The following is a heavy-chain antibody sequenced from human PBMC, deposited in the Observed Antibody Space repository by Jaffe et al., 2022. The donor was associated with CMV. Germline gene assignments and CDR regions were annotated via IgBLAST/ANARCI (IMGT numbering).Heavy chain of an antibody. CDR3: ARHALPADQQANWFDP. CDR1: GYIFKHYW. J-gene: IGHJ5*02. V-gene: IGHV5-51*01. CDR2: IFPTDSDT. Sequence: EVQLVQSGPEVRKPGESLKISCTASGYIFKHYWIGWVRQRPGKGLEWMGIIFPTDSDTRYNPSFEGQVILSVDMSMHTAYLQWDSLKASDTGMYFCARHALPADQQANWFDPWGQGTLVTVSS. D-gene: IGHD2-15*01.